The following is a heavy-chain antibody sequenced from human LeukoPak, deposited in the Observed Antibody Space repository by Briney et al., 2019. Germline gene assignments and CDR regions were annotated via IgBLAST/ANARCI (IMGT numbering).Heavy chain of an antibody. Sequence: GESLKISCKGFGYTFPSFWITWVRPTPGTGLEWMGMIDPSDSYTSYSPSFQGHVTISADKSIPTAYLQWSSLKASDTALYYCARQGYTRSSYDFWGQGTLVTVSS. CDR1: GYTFPSFW. D-gene: IGHD6-6*01. CDR2: IDPSDSYT. CDR3: ARQGYTRSSYDF. J-gene: IGHJ4*02. V-gene: IGHV5-10-1*01.